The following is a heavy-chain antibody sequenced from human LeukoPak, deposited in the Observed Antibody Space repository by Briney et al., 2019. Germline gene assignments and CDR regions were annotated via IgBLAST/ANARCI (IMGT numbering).Heavy chain of an antibody. D-gene: IGHD2-2*01. Sequence: SETLSLTCAVYGGSLSGYYWSWIRQPPGKGLEWIGEINHSGSTNYNPSLKSRVTISVDTSKNQFSLKLSSVTAADTAVYYCARGRYCSSTSCYLPAEYFQHWGQGTLVTVSS. CDR2: INHSGST. CDR3: ARGRYCSSTSCYLPAEYFQH. J-gene: IGHJ1*01. CDR1: GGSLSGYY. V-gene: IGHV4-34*01.